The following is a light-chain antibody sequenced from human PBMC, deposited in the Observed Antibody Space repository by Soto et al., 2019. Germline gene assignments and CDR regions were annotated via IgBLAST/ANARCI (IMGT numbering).Light chain of an antibody. CDR1: QTLLYSSNNKNY. J-gene: IGKJ1*01. CDR2: WAS. V-gene: IGKV4-1*01. CDR3: KQYYSTPWT. Sequence: DIVMTQSPDSLAVSLGERATINCKSSQTLLYSSNNKNYLAWYQQKPGQPPKLLIYWASTRESGVPXXLTGXGSGKDLSLSISRLQAEDVAVYYCKQYYSTPWTSGQGTKVDIK.